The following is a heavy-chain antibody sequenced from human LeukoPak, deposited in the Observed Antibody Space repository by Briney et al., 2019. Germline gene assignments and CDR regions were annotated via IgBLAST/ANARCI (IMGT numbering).Heavy chain of an antibody. V-gene: IGHV1-69*05. CDR2: IIPIFGTA. J-gene: IGHJ5*02. CDR1: GGTFSSYA. Sequence: GSSVKVSCKASGGTFSSYAISWVRQAPGQGLEWMGGIIPIFGTANYAQKFQGRVTITTDESTSTAYMELSSLRSEDTAVYYCASSGYSYGSSYNWFDPWGQGTLVTVSS. D-gene: IGHD5-18*01. CDR3: ASSGYSYGSSYNWFDP.